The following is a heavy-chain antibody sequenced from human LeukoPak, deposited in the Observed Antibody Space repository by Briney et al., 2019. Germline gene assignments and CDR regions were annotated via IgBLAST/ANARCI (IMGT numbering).Heavy chain of an antibody. J-gene: IGHJ4*02. Sequence: ASMKVSCKASGYTFIDYYIYCVRQAPGQGLEWMGWINPNSGGTSYAQKFQGRVTMTRDTSISITYMEMSRLTSDDTAVYYCARDGGFDYWGQGTLVAVSS. CDR2: INPNSGGT. D-gene: IGHD3-16*01. CDR1: GYTFIDYY. V-gene: IGHV1-2*02. CDR3: ARDGGFDY.